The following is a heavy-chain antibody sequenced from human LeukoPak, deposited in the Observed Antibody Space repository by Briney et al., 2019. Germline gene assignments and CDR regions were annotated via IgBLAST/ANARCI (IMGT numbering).Heavy chain of an antibody. J-gene: IGHJ6*03. D-gene: IGHD5-12*01. Sequence: SETLSLTCNVSGGSISNYYWSWIRQPPGKGLEWVARIYTSGSTNYNPSLCGRVSMAVDTTTNQCSQKLSSVTAADTGAYYCAIDLVPRLYGQLDYYYYYLGVWGKGTTVAVSS. CDR2: IYTSGST. V-gene: IGHV4-4*07. CDR1: GGSISNYY. CDR3: AIDLVPRLYGQLDYYYYYLGV.